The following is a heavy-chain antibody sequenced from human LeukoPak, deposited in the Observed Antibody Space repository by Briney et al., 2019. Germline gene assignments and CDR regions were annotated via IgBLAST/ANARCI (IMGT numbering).Heavy chain of an antibody. CDR2: INPSDGST. V-gene: IGHV1-46*01. CDR3: ARDSAYGSGSPFDY. CDR1: GYTFTSQY. Sequence: ASVKVSCKASGYTFTSQYTHWVRQAPGLGLEWMGIINPSDGSTSYAQKFQGRVTMTRDTSTSTVYMEPRSLRSDDTAVYYCARDSAYGSGSPFDYWGQGTLVTVSS. J-gene: IGHJ4*02. D-gene: IGHD3-10*01.